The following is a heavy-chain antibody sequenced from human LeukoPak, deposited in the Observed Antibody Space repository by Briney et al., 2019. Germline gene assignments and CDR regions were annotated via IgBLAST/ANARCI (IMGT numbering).Heavy chain of an antibody. CDR2: VRHDGNNK. CDR1: GFTFTSFD. D-gene: IGHD1-26*01. Sequence: GGSLRLSCAASGFTFTSFDMRWIRQAPGKGLEWVATVRHDGNNKYYADSLKGRFTISRDNSKNMVYLQMNSLRNEDTAVYYCARGEVGAAFFDYWGQGTLVTVSS. CDR3: ARGEVGAAFFDY. J-gene: IGHJ4*02. V-gene: IGHV3-30*02.